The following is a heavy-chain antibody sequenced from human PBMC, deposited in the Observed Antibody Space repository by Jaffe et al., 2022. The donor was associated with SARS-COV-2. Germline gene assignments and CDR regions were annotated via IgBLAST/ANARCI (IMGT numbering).Heavy chain of an antibody. CDR3: ARPKGVGESSGQFDY. V-gene: IGHV4-39*01. D-gene: IGHD3-10*01. Sequence: QLQLQESGPGLVKPSETLSLTCTVSGGSISSSSYYWGWIRQPPGKGLEWIGSIYYSGSTYYNPSLKSRVTISVDTSKNQFSLKLSSVTAADTAVYYCARPKGVGESSGQFDYWGQGTLVTVSS. CDR2: IYYSGST. J-gene: IGHJ4*02. CDR1: GGSISSSSYY.